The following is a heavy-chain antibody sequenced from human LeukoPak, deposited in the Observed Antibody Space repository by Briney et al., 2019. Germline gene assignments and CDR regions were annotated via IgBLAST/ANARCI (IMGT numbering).Heavy chain of an antibody. D-gene: IGHD3-22*01. CDR1: GGSISSYY. J-gene: IGHJ4*02. Sequence: KSSETLSLTCTVSGGSISSYYWSWIRQPPGKGLEWIGEINHSGSTNYNPSLKSRVTISVDTSKNQFSLKLSSVTAADTAVYYCARSYYDSSPNWAYWGQGTLVTVSS. V-gene: IGHV4-34*01. CDR3: ARSYYDSSPNWAY. CDR2: INHSGST.